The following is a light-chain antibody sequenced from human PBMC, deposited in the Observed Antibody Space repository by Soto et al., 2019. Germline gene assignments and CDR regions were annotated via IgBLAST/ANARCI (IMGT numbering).Light chain of an antibody. Sequence: EIVLTQSPGTLSFSPGERATLSCRASQSVSSSYLAWYQQKPGQAPRLLIYGASSRATGIPDRFSGSGSGTDFTLTSSRLEPEDFAVYYCQQYGSSPRTFGQGTKVEIK. CDR3: QQYGSSPRT. CDR2: GAS. CDR1: QSVSSSY. V-gene: IGKV3-20*01. J-gene: IGKJ1*01.